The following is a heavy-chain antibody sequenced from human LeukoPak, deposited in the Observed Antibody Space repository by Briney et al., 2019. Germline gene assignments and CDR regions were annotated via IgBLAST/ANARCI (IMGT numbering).Heavy chain of an antibody. Sequence: EASVKVSCKASGYTFTSYGISWVRQAPGQGLEWMGWISAYNGNTNYAQKLQGRVTMATDTSTSTAYMELRGLRSDDTAVYYCARNSVAAPGDYWGQGTLVTVSS. CDR1: GYTFTSYG. D-gene: IGHD6-19*01. CDR2: ISAYNGNT. V-gene: IGHV1-18*01. CDR3: ARNSVAAPGDY. J-gene: IGHJ4*02.